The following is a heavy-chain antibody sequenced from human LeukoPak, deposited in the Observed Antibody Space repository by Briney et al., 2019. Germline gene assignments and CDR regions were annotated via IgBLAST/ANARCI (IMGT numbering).Heavy chain of an antibody. CDR2: ISGSGGST. Sequence: GGSLRLSCAASGFTFSSYAMSWVRQAPGKGLEWVSAISGSGGSTYYADSVKGRFTISRDNSKNTLYLQMNSLRPEDTAVYYCARGLAYYYDSSAYFLDYWGQGTLVTVSS. J-gene: IGHJ4*02. V-gene: IGHV3-23*01. CDR3: ARGLAYYYDSSAYFLDY. CDR1: GFTFSSYA. D-gene: IGHD3-22*01.